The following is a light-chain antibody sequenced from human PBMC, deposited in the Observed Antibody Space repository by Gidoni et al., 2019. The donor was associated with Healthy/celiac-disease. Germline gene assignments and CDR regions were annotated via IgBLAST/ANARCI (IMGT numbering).Light chain of an antibody. V-gene: IGKV2-28*01. CDR1: QSLLHSNGYNY. Sequence: DIVMTQSPLSLPVTPGEPASISCRSSQSLLHSNGYNYLDWYLQKPGQSPQLLIYLGSNRASGVPARFSGSGSGTDFTLKISRVEAEDVGVYYCMQDLQNPITFGQGTRLEIK. CDR2: LGS. CDR3: MQDLQNPIT. J-gene: IGKJ5*01.